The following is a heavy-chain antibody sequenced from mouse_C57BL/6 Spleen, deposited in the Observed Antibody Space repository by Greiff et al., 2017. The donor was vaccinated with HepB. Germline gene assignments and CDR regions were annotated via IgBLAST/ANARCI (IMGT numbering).Heavy chain of an antibody. CDR2: IYPGSGST. CDR3: ARRIREGYYFDY. Sequence: QVHVKQPGAELVKPGASVKMSCKASGYTFTSYWITWVKQRPGQGLEWIGDIYPGSGSTNYNEKFKSKATLTVDTSSSTAYMQLSSLTSEDSAVYYCARRIREGYYFDYWGQGTTLTVSS. CDR1: GYTFTSYW. J-gene: IGHJ2*01. V-gene: IGHV1-55*01.